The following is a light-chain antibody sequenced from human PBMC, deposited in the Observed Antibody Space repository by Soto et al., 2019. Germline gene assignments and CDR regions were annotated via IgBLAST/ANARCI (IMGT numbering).Light chain of an antibody. J-gene: IGLJ1*01. V-gene: IGLV2-18*02. Sequence: QSALTQPPSVSGSPGQSVTISCTGTSSDVGSYNRVSWYQQPPGTAPKLMIYEVSNRPSGVPDRFSGSKSGNTASLTISGLQAEHEADYYCSSYTSSSTYVFGTGTQLTVL. CDR2: EVS. CDR1: SSDVGSYNR. CDR3: SSYTSSSTYV.